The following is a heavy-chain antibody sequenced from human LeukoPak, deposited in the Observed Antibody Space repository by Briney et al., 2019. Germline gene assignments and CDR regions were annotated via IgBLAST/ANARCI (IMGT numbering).Heavy chain of an antibody. Sequence: PGGSLRLSCAASGFTFSNYAMSWLRQAPGKGVEWVSTIGNSGGSTYYADSVKGRFTIARDDPENTLFLQMNSLRAEDTAVYYCAKATGYLLWGQGTLVTVSS. CDR1: GFTFSNYA. V-gene: IGHV3-23*01. CDR2: IGNSGGST. D-gene: IGHD1-14*01. J-gene: IGHJ4*02. CDR3: AKATGYLL.